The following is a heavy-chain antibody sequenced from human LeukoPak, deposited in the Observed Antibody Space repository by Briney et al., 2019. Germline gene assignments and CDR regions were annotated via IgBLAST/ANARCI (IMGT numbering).Heavy chain of an antibody. CDR3: AKDRYYYDSSGSWDY. V-gene: IGHV3-30*18. D-gene: IGHD3-22*01. Sequence: PGRSLRLSCAASGFTFSSYGMHWVRQAPGKGLEWVAVISYDGSNKYYADSVKGRFTISRDNSKNTLYLQMNSLRAEDTAVYYCAKDRYYYDSSGSWDYWGQGTLVTVSS. J-gene: IGHJ4*02. CDR1: GFTFSSYG. CDR2: ISYDGSNK.